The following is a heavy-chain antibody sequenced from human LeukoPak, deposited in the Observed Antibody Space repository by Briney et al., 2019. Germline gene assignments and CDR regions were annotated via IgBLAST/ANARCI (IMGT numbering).Heavy chain of an antibody. CDR2: INTYNGHT. V-gene: IGHV1-18*01. CDR1: GYTFTNFA. J-gene: IGHJ4*02. Sequence: ASVKVSCKASGYTFTNFAISWVRQAPSGGLEWMGWINTYNGHTDYAQRLQDRVTMTTDTSTSTAYMELRSLRSDDTAMYYCAREDLCGGNECRCGGSDNWGQGTLVTVSS. CDR3: AREDLCGGNECRCGGSDN. D-gene: IGHD4-23*01.